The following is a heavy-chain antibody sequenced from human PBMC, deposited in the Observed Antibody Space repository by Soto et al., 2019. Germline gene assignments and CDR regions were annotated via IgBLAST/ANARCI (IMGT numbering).Heavy chain of an antibody. D-gene: IGHD3-3*01. Sequence: QVQLVESGGGVVQPGRSLRLSCAASGFTFSSYGMHWVRQAPGKGLEWVAVISYDGSNKYYADSVKGRFTISRDNSKNTLYLQMNSLRAEDTAVYYCAKDLGLRFLEWIGLGYGMDVWGQGTTVTVSS. V-gene: IGHV3-30*18. J-gene: IGHJ6*02. CDR1: GFTFSSYG. CDR2: ISYDGSNK. CDR3: AKDLGLRFLEWIGLGYGMDV.